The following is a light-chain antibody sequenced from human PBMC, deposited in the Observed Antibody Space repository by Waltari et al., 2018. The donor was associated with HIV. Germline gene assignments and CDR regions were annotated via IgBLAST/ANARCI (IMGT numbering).Light chain of an antibody. CDR1: SSNIQAGFD. CDR3: QSYDSRLSGSRV. V-gene: IGLV1-40*01. CDR2: GNN. Sequence: QSVLTQAPSVSGAPGQRVTISCTWTSSNIQAGFDVHWYQQLPGTAPKLLIYGNNNRPSGVPDRFSGSRSGTSASLAITGLQAEDEADYYCQSYDSRLSGSRVFGGGTKLTVL. J-gene: IGLJ2*01.